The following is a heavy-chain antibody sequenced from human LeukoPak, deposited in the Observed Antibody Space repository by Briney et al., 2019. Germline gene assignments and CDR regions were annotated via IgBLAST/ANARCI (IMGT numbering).Heavy chain of an antibody. CDR2: IRYDGSNK. V-gene: IGHV3-30*02. CDR3: ARVVGATADY. Sequence: GGSLRLSCAASGFTFSSYGMHWVRQAPGKGLEGVAFIRYDGSNKYYADSVKGRFTISRDNSKNTLYLQMNSLRAEDTAVYYCARVVGATADYWGQGTLVTVSS. CDR1: GFTFSSYG. J-gene: IGHJ4*02. D-gene: IGHD5-12*01.